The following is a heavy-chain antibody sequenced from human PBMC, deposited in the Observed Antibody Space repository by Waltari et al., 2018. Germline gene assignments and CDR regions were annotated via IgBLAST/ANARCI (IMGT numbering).Heavy chain of an antibody. J-gene: IGHJ4*02. Sequence: QVQLQESGPGLVKPSETLSLTCTVSGGSISSYYWSWIRQPPGKGLEWIGYIYYSGSTNDNPSLKSRVTISVDTSKNQCSLKLSSVTAADTAVYYCARVGYSSGWYPNFDYWGQGTLVTVSS. CDR2: IYYSGST. CDR3: ARVGYSSGWYPNFDY. V-gene: IGHV4-59*01. CDR1: GGSISSYY. D-gene: IGHD6-19*01.